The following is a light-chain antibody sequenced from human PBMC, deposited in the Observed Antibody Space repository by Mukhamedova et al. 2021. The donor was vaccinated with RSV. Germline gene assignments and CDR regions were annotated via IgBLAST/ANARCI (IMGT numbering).Light chain of an antibody. CDR3: QQYDSSPTT. CDR2: AAS. CDR1: TY. Sequence: TYIAWYQQKIGQAPRLLIYAASTRATGIPDRFSGSRSGTVFTLTITRLQPEDSAVYYCQQYDSSPTTFGRGTKLEIK. J-gene: IGKJ4*01. V-gene: IGKV3-20*01.